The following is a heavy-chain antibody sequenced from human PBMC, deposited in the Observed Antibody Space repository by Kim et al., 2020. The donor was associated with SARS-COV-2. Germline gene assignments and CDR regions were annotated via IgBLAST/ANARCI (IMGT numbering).Heavy chain of an antibody. CDR3: ARKIVYYCLETYDDYYYHYDMDV. CDR1: AGSLGTDTYF. V-gene: IGHV4-39*01. Sequence: SETLSLTCSVSAGSLGTDTYFWVWIRQPPGKGLEWIGSLHSSGSTSFNSSLKSRATLSLDSSGKQFSLRLSSVTAADTGVYYCARKIVYYCLETYDDYYYHYDMDVWGQGTRVTVS. CDR2: LHSSGST. J-gene: IGHJ6*02. D-gene: IGHD3-10*01.